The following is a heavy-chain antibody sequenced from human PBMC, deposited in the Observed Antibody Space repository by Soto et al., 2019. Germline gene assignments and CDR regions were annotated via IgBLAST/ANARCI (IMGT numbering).Heavy chain of an antibody. D-gene: IGHD4-17*01. J-gene: IGHJ3*02. CDR1: GFNLTNFT. CDR2: ISSASGYI. Sequence: EMQLVESGGGLVKPGGSLRLSCAASGFNLTNFTMNWVRQAPGKGLEWVSSISSASGYIYYADSVKGRFTISRNNAKNSLFLQLDGLRVEDTAVYYCARGRAVTTMGDGFDIWGQGTMVTVSS. CDR3: ARGRAVTTMGDGFDI. V-gene: IGHV3-21*01.